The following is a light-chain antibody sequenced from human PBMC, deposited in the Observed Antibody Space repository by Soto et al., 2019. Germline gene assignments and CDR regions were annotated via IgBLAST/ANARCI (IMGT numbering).Light chain of an antibody. CDR2: GAS. Sequence: EIVLTQSPGTLSLSPRERATLSCRASQSVSSTYIAWYQQNPGQAPRLLIYGASNRATGIPDRLSGSGSGTDFTLTISRLEPGDFAVYFFQQYGRSLPFTFGQGTKVEIK. CDR1: QSVSSTY. CDR3: QQYGRSLPFT. V-gene: IGKV3-20*01. J-gene: IGKJ2*01.